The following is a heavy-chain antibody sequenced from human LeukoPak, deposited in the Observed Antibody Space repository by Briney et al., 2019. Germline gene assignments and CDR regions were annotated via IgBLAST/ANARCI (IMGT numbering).Heavy chain of an antibody. CDR3: VRDAERGYSYGSDY. Sequence: GASVKVSFKASGYTFTSYGISWVRQAPGQGLEWMGWINAYNGNTNYAQKLQGRVTITTDTSTSTAYMELRSLRSDDTAVYYCVRDAERGYSYGSDYWGQGTLLTVSS. CDR2: INAYNGNT. CDR1: GYTFTSYG. V-gene: IGHV1-18*01. D-gene: IGHD5-18*01. J-gene: IGHJ4*02.